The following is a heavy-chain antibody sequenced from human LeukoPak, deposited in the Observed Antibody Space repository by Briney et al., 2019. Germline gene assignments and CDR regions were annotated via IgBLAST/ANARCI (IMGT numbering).Heavy chain of an antibody. V-gene: IGHV4-30-2*01. CDR1: GGSISSGYYS. J-gene: IGHJ4*02. Sequence: TSETLSHTCAVSGGSISSGYYSWSWIRQPPGKGQEWIGYIFHSGSTYSNPSLKSRVTISVDRSKNQFSLRLSSVTAADTAVYYCAREGRGGGSNYWGQGTLVIVSS. CDR3: AREGRGGGSNY. CDR2: IFHSGST. D-gene: IGHD2-15*01.